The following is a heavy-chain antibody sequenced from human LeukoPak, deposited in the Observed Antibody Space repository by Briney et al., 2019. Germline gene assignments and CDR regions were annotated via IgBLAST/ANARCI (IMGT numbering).Heavy chain of an antibody. J-gene: IGHJ4*02. Sequence: ASVKVSCKASGYTFTSYGISWVRQAPGQGLEWMGWISAYNGNTNYAQKLQGRVTMTTDTSTSTAYMELRSLRSDDTAVYYCARDTRFLEWLSSRDYWGQGTLVTVSS. V-gene: IGHV1-18*01. CDR2: ISAYNGNT. D-gene: IGHD3-3*01. CDR3: ARDTRFLEWLSSRDY. CDR1: GYTFTSYG.